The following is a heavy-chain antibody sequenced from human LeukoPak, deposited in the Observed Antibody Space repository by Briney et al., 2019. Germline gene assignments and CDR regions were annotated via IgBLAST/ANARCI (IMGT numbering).Heavy chain of an antibody. V-gene: IGHV1-18*01. Sequence: GASVKVSCKASGYTFTSYGISWVRQAPGQGLEWMGWICAYNGNTNYAQKLQGRVTMTTDTSTSTAYMELRSLRSDDTAVYYCARDGRHCTSTSCYSWYFQHWGQGTLLTVSS. CDR3: ARDGRHCTSTSCYSWYFQH. D-gene: IGHD2-2*01. CDR1: GYTFTSYG. J-gene: IGHJ1*01. CDR2: ICAYNGNT.